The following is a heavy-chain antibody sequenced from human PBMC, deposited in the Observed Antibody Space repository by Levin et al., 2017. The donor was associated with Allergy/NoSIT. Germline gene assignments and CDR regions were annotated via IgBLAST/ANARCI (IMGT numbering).Heavy chain of an antibody. V-gene: IGHV3-48*03. CDR1: GFTFSSYE. D-gene: IGHD5-24*01. CDR3: ARGGEMATVYGSFDY. CDR2: ISSSGSTI. Sequence: GGSLRLSCAASGFTFSSYEMNWVRQAPGKGLEWVSYISSSGSTIYYADSVKGRFTISRDNAKNSLYLQMNSLRAEDTAVYYCARGGEMATVYGSFDYWGQGTLVTVSS. J-gene: IGHJ4*02.